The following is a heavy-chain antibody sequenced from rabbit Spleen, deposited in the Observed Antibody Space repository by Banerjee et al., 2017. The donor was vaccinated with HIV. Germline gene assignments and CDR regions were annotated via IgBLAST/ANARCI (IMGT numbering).Heavy chain of an antibody. Sequence: QEQLEESGGGLVKPGGTLTVTCKASGFSFSSGYYMSWVRQAPGKGLEWIGCVGSGSGSTWYASWAKGRFTISKTSSTTVTLQMTSLTAADTATYFCARDLVAVIGWNFSLWGQGTLVTVS. CDR1: GFSFSSGYY. CDR2: VGSGSGST. CDR3: ARDLVAVIGWNFSL. J-gene: IGHJ3*01. V-gene: IGHV1S45*01. D-gene: IGHD1-1*01.